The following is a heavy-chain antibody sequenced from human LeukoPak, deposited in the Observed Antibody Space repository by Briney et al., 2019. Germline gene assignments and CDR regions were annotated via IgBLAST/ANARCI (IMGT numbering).Heavy chain of an antibody. CDR1: GFTFNRYG. CDR2: ISASGANR. D-gene: IGHD4-17*01. Sequence: GGSLRLSCAASGFTFNRYGMSWVRQAPGKGLEWVSGISASGANRYYADSVKGRFTISRDNSKNTLYLQMNSLRAEDTAVYYCAKEKVGRFDYRDYVGDYSDDYWGQGTLVTVSS. J-gene: IGHJ4*02. V-gene: IGHV3-23*01. CDR3: AKEKVGRFDYRDYVGDYSDDY.